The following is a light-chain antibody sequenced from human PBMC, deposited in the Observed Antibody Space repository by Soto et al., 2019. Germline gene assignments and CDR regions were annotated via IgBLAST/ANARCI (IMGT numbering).Light chain of an antibody. J-gene: IGLJ1*01. V-gene: IGLV1-47*01. CDR3: AAWDDSLSGHYV. CDR2: RSD. CDR1: DSHIGRNV. Sequence: SLLTQPPSASGTPGQRVTISFFGGDSHIGRNVVYWYQQLPGTAPKLLVYRSDQRPSGVPDRFSGSKSDTSASLAISGLRPEDEADYYCAAWDDSLSGHYVFGTGTKVTVL.